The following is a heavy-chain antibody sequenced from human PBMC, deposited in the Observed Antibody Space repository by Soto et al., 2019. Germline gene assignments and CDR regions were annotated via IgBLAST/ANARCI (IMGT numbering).Heavy chain of an antibody. J-gene: IGHJ4*02. CDR3: ASRVRDYGEY. Sequence: TSETLSLTCTVSGGSISSSTYYWGWIRQPPGKGLEWIGYIYYSGSTNYNPSLKSRVTISVDTSKNQFSLKLSSVTAADTAVYYCASRVRDYGEYWGQGTPVTVS. V-gene: IGHV4-61*05. CDR2: IYYSGST. CDR1: GGSISSSTYY.